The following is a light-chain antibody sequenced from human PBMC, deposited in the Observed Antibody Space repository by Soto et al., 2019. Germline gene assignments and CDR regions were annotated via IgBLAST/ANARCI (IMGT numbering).Light chain of an antibody. CDR3: QQYKDDAWT. V-gene: IGKV1-5*01. J-gene: IGKJ1*01. Sequence: DIPLTQSPSTLSASVGDRVTITYLASKRIDRYLAWYQQKPGKALKLLVYDASTLEGGVPSSFSGSGSATEFILTISSLQPDDFATYYCQQYKDDAWTFGQGTKVDIK. CDR1: KRIDRY. CDR2: DAS.